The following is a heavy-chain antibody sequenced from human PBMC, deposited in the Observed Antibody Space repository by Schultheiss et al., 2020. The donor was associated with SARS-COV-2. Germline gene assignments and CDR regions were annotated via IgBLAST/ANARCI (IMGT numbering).Heavy chain of an antibody. D-gene: IGHD3-10*01. CDR3: ARLDSVSRDFAY. CDR1: GFSLSNARMG. CDR2: IYYSGST. V-gene: IGHV4-61*01. J-gene: IGHJ4*02. Sequence: SGPTLVKPTETLTLTCTVSGFSLSNARMGVSWIRQPPGKGLEWIGYIYYSGSTNYNPSLKSRVTISVDTSKNQFSLKLTSVTAADTAVYYCARLDSVSRDFAYWGQGTLVTVSS.